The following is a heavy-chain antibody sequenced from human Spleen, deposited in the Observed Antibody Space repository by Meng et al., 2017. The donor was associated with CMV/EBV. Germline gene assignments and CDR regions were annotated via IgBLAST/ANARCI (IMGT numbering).Heavy chain of an antibody. Sequence: ASVKVSCKASGSTFNIYSISWLRQAPGQGLEWMGWINPNSGGTNYAQKFQGRVTLTRDTSTTTVHMELGRLRSDDTAVYYCARESDPMIRGGEDFDCWGQGTLVTVSS. V-gene: IGHV1-2*02. J-gene: IGHJ4*02. D-gene: IGHD3-10*01. CDR1: GSTFNIYS. CDR2: INPNSGGT. CDR3: ARESDPMIRGGEDFDC.